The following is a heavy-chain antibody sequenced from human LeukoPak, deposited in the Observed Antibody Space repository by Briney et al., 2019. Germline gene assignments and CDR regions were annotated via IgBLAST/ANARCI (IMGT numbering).Heavy chain of an antibody. CDR1: GGSISSSSYY. CDR3: ARVFYGSGSL. D-gene: IGHD3-10*01. V-gene: IGHV4-31*03. Sequence: SETLSLTCTVSGGSISSSSYYWGWIRQHPGKGLEWIGYIYYSGSTYYNPSLKSRVTISVDTSKNQFSLKLSSVTAADTAVYYCARVFYGSGSLWGQGTLVTVSS. J-gene: IGHJ4*02. CDR2: IYYSGST.